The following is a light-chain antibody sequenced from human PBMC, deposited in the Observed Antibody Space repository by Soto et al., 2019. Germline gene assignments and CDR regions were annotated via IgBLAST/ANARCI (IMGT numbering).Light chain of an antibody. CDR3: QQCGSSPET. CDR2: GAS. J-gene: IGKJ1*01. Sequence: DIVLTQSPGTLSLSPGERATLSCRASETVSGSSLAWYQQKPGQAPRLLIYGASSRATGIPDRFSGSGSGTDFTLTISRLEPEDFAVYYCQQCGSSPETFGQGTKVDIK. V-gene: IGKV3-20*01. CDR1: ETVSGSS.